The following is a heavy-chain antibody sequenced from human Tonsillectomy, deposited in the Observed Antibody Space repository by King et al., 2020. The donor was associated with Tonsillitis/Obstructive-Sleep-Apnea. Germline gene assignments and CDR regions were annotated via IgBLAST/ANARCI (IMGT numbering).Heavy chain of an antibody. D-gene: IGHD3-3*01. CDR3: ARGGPSDYDFWSGYYFY. CDR1: GYTFTTYY. CDR2: INPSGGIT. J-gene: IGHJ4*02. Sequence: QLVQSGAEVKKPGASVKVSCKASGYTFTTYYIHWVRQAPGKGLEWVGIINPSGGITSYAHNFHGRVTMTRDTSTSTVYMDLSSLRSEDTAVYYCARGGPSDYDFWSGYYFYWGQGTLVTVSS. V-gene: IGHV1-46*01.